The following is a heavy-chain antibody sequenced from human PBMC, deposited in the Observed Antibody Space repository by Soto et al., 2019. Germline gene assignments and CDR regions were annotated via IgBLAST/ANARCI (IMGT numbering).Heavy chain of an antibody. CDR2: IDYGGGT. CDR1: SGSMSSHK. CDR3: VRQGLGVLHGLVDV. Sequence: QVQLQESGPGLVKPSETLSLTCTVSSGSMSSHKWSWIRQPPGKGLEWIGYIDYGGGTSYNPSLRSRVTMSVDTSTKKFALRLTSVTAADTAVYYCVRQGLGVLHGLVDVWGQGTTITVSS. J-gene: IGHJ6*02. D-gene: IGHD3-22*01. V-gene: IGHV4-59*08.